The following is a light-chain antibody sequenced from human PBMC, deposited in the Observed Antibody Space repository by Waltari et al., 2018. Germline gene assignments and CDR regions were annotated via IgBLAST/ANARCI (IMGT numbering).Light chain of an antibody. J-gene: IGKJ5*01. CDR1: HTVNNNF. CDR3: QQYGNAPIT. CDR2: SIS. Sequence: EIVLTQSPGTLSSSPGESATLSCTALHTVNNNFLAWYQQIPGQSPLLLIYSISNRAPGIPDRFRGGGSGTDFTLTISRLEPEDFAVYYCQQYGNAPITFGQGTRLDI. V-gene: IGKV3-20*01.